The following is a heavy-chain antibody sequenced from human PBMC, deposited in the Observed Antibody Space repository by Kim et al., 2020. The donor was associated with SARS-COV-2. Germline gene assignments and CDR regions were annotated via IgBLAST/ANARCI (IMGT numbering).Heavy chain of an antibody. CDR1: GYTLTKLS. D-gene: IGHD3-3*02. CDR2: FDSEDGET. V-gene: IGHV1-24*01. Sequence: ASVKVSCKVSGYTLTKLSIHWVRQAPGKGLEWMGGFDSEDGETNYAQMFQGRVTMTEDTSAATAYMELSSLRSEDTAVYYCATGLASSGYYYYYGMAVW. J-gene: IGHJ6*01. CDR3: ATGLASSGYYYYYGMAV.